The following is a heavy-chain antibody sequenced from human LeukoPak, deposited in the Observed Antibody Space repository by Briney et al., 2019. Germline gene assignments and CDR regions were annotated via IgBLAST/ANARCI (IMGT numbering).Heavy chain of an antibody. Sequence: SETLSLTCTVSGASISDYYWSWIRQPPGKGLEWIGFFSNSGTTNYNPSLKSRVTMSVDTSKNQFSLKLSSVTAADTAVYYCARDVRPGIVATKLVSYYGMDVWGQGTTVTVSS. CDR2: FSNSGTT. D-gene: IGHD5-12*01. CDR1: GASISDYY. V-gene: IGHV4-59*12. CDR3: ARDVRPGIVATKLVSYYGMDV. J-gene: IGHJ6*02.